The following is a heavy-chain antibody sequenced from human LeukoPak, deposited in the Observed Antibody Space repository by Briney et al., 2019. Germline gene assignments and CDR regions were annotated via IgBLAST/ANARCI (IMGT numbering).Heavy chain of an antibody. J-gene: IGHJ4*02. CDR3: ARDRHVDTATFDY. CDR1: GFTFSSYS. Sequence: GGSLRLSCAASGFTFSSYSMNWVRQVPGKGLEWVSSISSSSSYIYYADSVKGRFTISRDNAKNSLYLQMNSLRAEDTAVYYCARDRHVDTATFDYWGQGTLVTVSS. D-gene: IGHD5-18*01. CDR2: ISSSSSYI. V-gene: IGHV3-21*01.